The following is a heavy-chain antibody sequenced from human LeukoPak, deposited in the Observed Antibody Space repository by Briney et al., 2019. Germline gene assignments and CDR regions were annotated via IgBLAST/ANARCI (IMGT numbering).Heavy chain of an antibody. J-gene: IGHJ4*02. CDR1: GYTFTSYD. CDR2: MNPNSGHT. D-gene: IGHD3-10*01. V-gene: IGHV1-8*03. CDR3: ARGRYGSGSYRFDY. Sequence: ASVKVSCKASGYTFTSYDINWVRQASGQGLEWMGWMNPNSGHTGYAQKFQGRVSITSNTSISTAYVELSSLRSEDTAVYYCARGRYGSGSYRFDYWGQGTLVTVSS.